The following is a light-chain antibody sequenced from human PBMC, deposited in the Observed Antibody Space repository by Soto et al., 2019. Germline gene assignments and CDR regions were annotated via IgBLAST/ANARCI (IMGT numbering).Light chain of an antibody. CDR2: DAS. V-gene: IGKV3-15*01. CDR1: QNIDNK. Sequence: EIVMTQSPATLSVSPGERATLSCRASQNIDNKLVWYQQKPGQVPRLLIYDASTRATGIPARFSGSGSGTEFTLTISSLQSEDFAFYYGQQFHYWWTFGQGTKVDI. J-gene: IGKJ1*01. CDR3: QQFHYWWT.